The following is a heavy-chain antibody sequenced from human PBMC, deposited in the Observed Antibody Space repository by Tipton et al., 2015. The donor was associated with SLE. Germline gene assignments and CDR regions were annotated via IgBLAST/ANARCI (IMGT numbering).Heavy chain of an antibody. CDR2: IYYSERTYYT. V-gene: IGHV4-31*03. CDR1: GDSISSSTYS. D-gene: IGHD3-10*01. Sequence: TLSLTCFVSGDSISSSTYSWAWIRQPPGKGLEWIGYIYYSERTYYTYYTPSLKRRVIISVDTSKNQFSLKLTSVTAADAAVYYCAREGAGSDAFDIWGRGTMVTVSS. J-gene: IGHJ3*02. CDR3: AREGAGSDAFDI.